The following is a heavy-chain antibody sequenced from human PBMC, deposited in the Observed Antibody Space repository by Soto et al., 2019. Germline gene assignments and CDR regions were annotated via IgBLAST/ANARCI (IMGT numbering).Heavy chain of an antibody. Sequence: SDTLSLTYNMSNPSIRNRKWWTWLRQTPGKGLEWIGEIYHSGSINHNPSLKSRVTMSLDKSKNQFSLKMTSVIAADTAVYYCASKFGELLADAFDIWGQGTVVT. CDR3: ASKFGELLADAFDI. V-gene: IGHV4-4*02. CDR1: NPSIRNRKW. CDR2: IYHSGSI. J-gene: IGHJ3*02. D-gene: IGHD3-10*01.